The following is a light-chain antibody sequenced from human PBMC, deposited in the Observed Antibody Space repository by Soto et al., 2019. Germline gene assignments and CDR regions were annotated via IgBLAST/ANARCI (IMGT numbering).Light chain of an antibody. CDR1: QYIGSN. CDR2: GAS. J-gene: IGKJ5*01. V-gene: IGKV3-15*01. CDR3: EQYNNWPIT. Sequence: EMVMTQAPATLSVSPGEKATLSCRASQYIGSNVAWYQQKPGQAPRLLIYGASTRATGIPARFSGSGSGTEFTLTISSLQSEDFAVYYCEQYNNWPITFGQVTRLEIK.